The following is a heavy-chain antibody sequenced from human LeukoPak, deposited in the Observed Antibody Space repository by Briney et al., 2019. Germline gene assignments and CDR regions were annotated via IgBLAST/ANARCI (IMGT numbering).Heavy chain of an antibody. V-gene: IGHV3-23*01. D-gene: IGHD3-22*01. CDR1: GFTFSSYA. CDR2: ISHSAYTT. Sequence: PGGSLRLSCAASGFTFSSYAMTWVRQAPGKGLEWVSTISHSAYTTYYADSVKGRFTISRDNAKNSLYLQMNSLRAEDTAAYYCARAPYYYDSSGYWVYWGQGSLVTVSS. J-gene: IGHJ4*02. CDR3: ARAPYYYDSSGYWVY.